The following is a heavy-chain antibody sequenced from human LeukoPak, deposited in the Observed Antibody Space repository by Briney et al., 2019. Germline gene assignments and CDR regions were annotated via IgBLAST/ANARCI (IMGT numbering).Heavy chain of an antibody. V-gene: IGHV3-23*01. D-gene: IGHD3-3*01. J-gene: IGHJ4*02. CDR2: ISGSGGST. CDR3: AKCSSYYDFWSGYYQPIDY. Sequence: SGGSLRLSCAASGFTFSSYAMSWVRQAPGKGLEWVSAISGSGGSTSYADSVKGRFTISRDNSKNTLYLQMNSLRAEDTAVYYCAKCSSYYDFWSGYYQPIDYWGQGTLVTVSS. CDR1: GFTFSSYA.